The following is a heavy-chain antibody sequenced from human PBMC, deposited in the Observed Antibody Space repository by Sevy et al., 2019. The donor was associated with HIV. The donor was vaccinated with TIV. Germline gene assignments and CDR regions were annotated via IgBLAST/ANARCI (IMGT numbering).Heavy chain of an antibody. CDR1: GYTFTSYD. D-gene: IGHD1-7*01. V-gene: IGHV1-8*01. J-gene: IGHJ6*02. CDR2: MNPNSGNT. Sequence: GASVKVSCKASGYTFTSYDINWVRQATGQGLAWMGWMNPNSGNTGYAQKFQGRVTMTRNTSISTAYMELSSLRSEDTAVYYCARGREYNWNYLPYYYGMDVWGQGTTVTVSS. CDR3: ARGREYNWNYLPYYYGMDV.